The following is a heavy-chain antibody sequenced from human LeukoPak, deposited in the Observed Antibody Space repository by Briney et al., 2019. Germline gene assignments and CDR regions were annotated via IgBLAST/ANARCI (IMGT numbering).Heavy chain of an antibody. J-gene: IGHJ4*02. Sequence: GGSLRLSCAASGFTFTTYWMGWVRQAPGKGLEWVANIKQDGSEQYYVDSVKGRFTISRDNAKNSLYLQMNSLRAEDTAVYYCARVTTVTRYFDYWGQGSLVTVSS. D-gene: IGHD4-17*01. V-gene: IGHV3-7*04. CDR3: ARVTTVTRYFDY. CDR1: GFTFTTYW. CDR2: IKQDGSEQ.